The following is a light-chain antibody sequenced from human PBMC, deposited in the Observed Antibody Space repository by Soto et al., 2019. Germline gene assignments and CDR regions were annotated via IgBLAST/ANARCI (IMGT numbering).Light chain of an antibody. CDR3: SSYTSSSPYV. CDR1: SSDVGGYNY. J-gene: IGLJ1*01. CDR2: DVT. Sequence: QSVLAQPASVSGSPGQSIPISCTGTSSDVGGYNYVSWYQQHPGKAPKLMIYDVTNRPSGVSNRFSGSKSGNTASLAISGLQAEDGADYYCSSYTSSSPYVFGTGTKVTVL. V-gene: IGLV2-14*03.